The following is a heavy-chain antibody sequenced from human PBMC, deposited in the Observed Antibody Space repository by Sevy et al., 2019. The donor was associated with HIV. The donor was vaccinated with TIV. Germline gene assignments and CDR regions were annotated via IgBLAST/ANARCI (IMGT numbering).Heavy chain of an antibody. D-gene: IGHD1-26*01. CDR1: GGSITSLY. J-gene: IGHJ4*02. CDR2: IYYNGHI. Sequence: SETLSLTCTVSGGSITSLYWNWIRQPPGKGLEWIASIYYNGHINYNPSLKSRVTLSPDTSKNQFSLRLSSVTAADTAMYYCAGENAWGRGYSWGQGTLVTVSS. V-gene: IGHV4-59*08. CDR3: AGENAWGRGYS.